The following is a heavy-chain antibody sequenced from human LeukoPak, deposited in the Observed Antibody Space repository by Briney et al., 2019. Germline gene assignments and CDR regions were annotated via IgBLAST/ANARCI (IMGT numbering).Heavy chain of an antibody. CDR2: IIPIFGTA. CDR1: GGTLSSYA. J-gene: IGHJ3*02. D-gene: IGHD6-19*01. CDR3: AREYIAVAGTSHAFDI. V-gene: IGHV1-69*13. Sequence: SVKVSCKASGGTLSSYAISWVRQAPGQGLEWMGGIIPIFGTANYAQKFQGRVTITADESTSTAYMELSSLRSEDTAVYYCAREYIAVAGTSHAFDIWGQGTMVTVSS.